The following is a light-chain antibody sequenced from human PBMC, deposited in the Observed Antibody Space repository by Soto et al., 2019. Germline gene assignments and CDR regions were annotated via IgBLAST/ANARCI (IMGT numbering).Light chain of an antibody. CDR1: QGISSW. Sequence: DIQMTQSPSSVSASVGDRVTITCRASQGISSWLAWYQQKPGKAPKLLIYTVSSLKSGVPSRFSGSGSATEFTLTISSMQPKDFAPYYCQQANSFPITFGGGTKVEIK. V-gene: IGKV1-12*01. J-gene: IGKJ4*01. CDR2: TVS. CDR3: QQANSFPIT.